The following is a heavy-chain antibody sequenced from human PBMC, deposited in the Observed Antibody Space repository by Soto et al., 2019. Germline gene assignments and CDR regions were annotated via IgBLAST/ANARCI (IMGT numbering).Heavy chain of an antibody. D-gene: IGHD4-17*01. CDR2: ISGSGGST. CDR1: GFTFSSYA. J-gene: IGHJ4*02. CDR3: AKERLPATVTTYYFDY. Sequence: GGSLRLSCAASGFTFSSYAMSWVRQAPGKGLEWVSAISGSGGSTYYADSVKGRFTISRDNSKNTLYLQMNSLRAEDTAVYYCAKERLPATVTTYYFDYWGQGTLVTVSS. V-gene: IGHV3-23*01.